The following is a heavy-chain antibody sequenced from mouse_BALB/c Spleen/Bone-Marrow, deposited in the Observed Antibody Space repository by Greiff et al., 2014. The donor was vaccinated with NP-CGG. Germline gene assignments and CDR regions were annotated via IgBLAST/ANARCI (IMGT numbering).Heavy chain of an antibody. V-gene: IGHV14-3*02. CDR1: GFNIKDTY. Sequence: EVQLQQSGAELVKPGASVKLSCTASGFNIKDTYMHWVKQRPEQGLEWIGRIDPANGYTNYAPKFQGKATITADTSSNTAYLQLSGLTSEDTAVYYCASKKNYYAMDYWGQGTSVTVSS. J-gene: IGHJ4*01. CDR2: IDPANGYT. CDR3: ASKKNYYAMDY.